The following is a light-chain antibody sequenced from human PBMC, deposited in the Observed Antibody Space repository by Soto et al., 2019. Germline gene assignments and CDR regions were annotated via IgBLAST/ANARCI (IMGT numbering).Light chain of an antibody. Sequence: QSALTQPRSVSESPGQSVTISCTGTSSDVGGYNYVSWYQQHPGKAPKPMIYDVSKRPSGVPDRFSGSKSGNTASLTISGLRAEDEADYYCCSYAGTPYVFGTGTKLTVL. J-gene: IGLJ1*01. CDR2: DVS. V-gene: IGLV2-11*01. CDR3: CSYAGTPYV. CDR1: SSDVGGYNY.